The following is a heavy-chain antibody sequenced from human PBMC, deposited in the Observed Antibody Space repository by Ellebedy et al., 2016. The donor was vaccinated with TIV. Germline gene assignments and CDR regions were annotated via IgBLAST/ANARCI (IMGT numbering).Heavy chain of an antibody. CDR3: ARRSTDFAFDS. V-gene: IGHV3-23*01. CDR2: FSANGGTT. D-gene: IGHD3/OR15-3a*01. CDR1: GFTFSDYY. J-gene: IGHJ4*02. Sequence: PGGSLRLSCAASGFTFSDYYMNWIRQAPGKGLEWVSIFSANGGTTYYADSVKGRFTISRDNSKNTLFLQMSSLRAEDTAVYFCARRSTDFAFDSWGQGTLVTVSS.